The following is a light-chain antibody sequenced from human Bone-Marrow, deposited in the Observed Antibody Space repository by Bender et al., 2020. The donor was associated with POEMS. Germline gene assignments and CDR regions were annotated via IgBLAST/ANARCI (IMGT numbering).Light chain of an antibody. CDR2: QDT. V-gene: IGLV3-1*01. J-gene: IGLJ2*01. Sequence: SYEVTQPPKVSVSPGQTASITCSGDDLGDKYVAWYQQKPGQSPVLVIYQDTKRPSGIPERFSGSNSGNTATLTISGTQAMDEADYYCQAWDTYSVIFGGGTKLTVL. CDR1: DLGDKY. CDR3: QAWDTYSVI.